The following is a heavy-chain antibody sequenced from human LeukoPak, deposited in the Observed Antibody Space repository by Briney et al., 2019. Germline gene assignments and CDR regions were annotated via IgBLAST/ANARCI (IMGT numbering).Heavy chain of an antibody. D-gene: IGHD4-17*01. Sequence: GGSLRLSCEASGFTFNTYAMNWVRQAPGKGLEWVSTISGSGASPYYAGSVKGRFTISRANSKNTLYLQMNNLRVDDTAIYYCVKERGYGDYEDFDFWGQGTLVTVSS. CDR2: ISGSGASP. V-gene: IGHV3-23*01. CDR1: GFTFNTYA. J-gene: IGHJ4*02. CDR3: VKERGYGDYEDFDF.